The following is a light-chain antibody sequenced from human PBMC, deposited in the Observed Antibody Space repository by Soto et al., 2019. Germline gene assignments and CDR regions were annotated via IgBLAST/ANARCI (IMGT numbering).Light chain of an antibody. V-gene: IGLV2-14*01. J-gene: IGLJ2*01. Sequence: QSVLTQPASVSGSPGQSITISCTGTSNDVGDYNYVSWYQQHPGKAPKLVIYEVSNRPSGVSNRFSGSKSDNTASLTISGLHPEDEADYYCSSFTTSSTLVFGGGTKVTVL. CDR2: EVS. CDR3: SSFTTSSTLV. CDR1: SNDVGDYNY.